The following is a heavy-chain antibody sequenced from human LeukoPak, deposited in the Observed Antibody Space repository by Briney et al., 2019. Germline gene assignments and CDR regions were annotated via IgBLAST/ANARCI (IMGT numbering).Heavy chain of an antibody. CDR2: ITSSGGSA. CDR1: GFTFSSYA. CDR3: AKEGHYVWGSYRPEWLKS. Sequence: GGSLRLSCAASGFTFSSYAMNWVRQAPGKGLEWVSTITSSGGSAYYADSVKDRFTISRDNSKNTLYLQMNSLRPEDTALYYCAKEGHYVWGSYRPEWLKSWGQGTLVTVSS. D-gene: IGHD3-16*02. J-gene: IGHJ5*02. V-gene: IGHV3-23*01.